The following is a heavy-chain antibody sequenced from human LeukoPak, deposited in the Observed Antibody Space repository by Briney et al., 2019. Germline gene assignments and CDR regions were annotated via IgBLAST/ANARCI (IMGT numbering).Heavy chain of an antibody. Sequence: GGSLRLSCAASGFTFSSYDMHWVRQATGKGLEWVSAIGTAGDTYYPGSVKGRFTISRENAKNSLYLQMNSLRAGDTAVYYCARGSYGSGSLDYWGQGTLVTVSS. D-gene: IGHD3-10*01. J-gene: IGHJ4*02. V-gene: IGHV3-13*01. CDR1: GFTFSSYD. CDR3: ARGSYGSGSLDY. CDR2: IGTAGDT.